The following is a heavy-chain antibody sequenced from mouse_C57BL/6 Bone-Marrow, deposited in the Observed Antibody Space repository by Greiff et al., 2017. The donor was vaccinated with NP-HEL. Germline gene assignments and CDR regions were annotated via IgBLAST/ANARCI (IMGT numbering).Heavy chain of an antibody. CDR3: ARRCSGTYYLDY. CDR2: IDPSDRYT. D-gene: IGHD3-2*02. CDR1: GYTFTSYC. Sequence: VQLQQPGAELVMPGASVKLSCKASGYTFTSYCMHWVKQRPGQGLEWIGEIDPSDRYTSYNQKFKGKSTLTGDKSSSTAYMQRGSLTSEDSAVYYCARRCSGTYYLDYWGQGTTVTVSS. J-gene: IGHJ2*01. V-gene: IGHV1-69*01.